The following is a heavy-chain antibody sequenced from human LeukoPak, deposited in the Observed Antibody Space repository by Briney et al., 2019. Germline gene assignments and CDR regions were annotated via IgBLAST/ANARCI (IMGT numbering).Heavy chain of an antibody. CDR3: AREPSGGAVAGFFEY. V-gene: IGHV3-53*05. CDR2: IYSGGST. Sequence: GGSLRLSCAASGFTVGSNYMSWVRQAPGKGLEWVSVIYSGGSTYYADSVKGRFTISRDNSKNTLYLEMNSLRVDDTAVYYCAREPSGGAVAGFFEYWGQGTLVTVSS. J-gene: IGHJ4*02. CDR1: GFTVGSNY. D-gene: IGHD6-19*01.